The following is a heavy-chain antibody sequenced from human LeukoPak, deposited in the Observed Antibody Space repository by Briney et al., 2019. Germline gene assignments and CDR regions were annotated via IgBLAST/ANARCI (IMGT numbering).Heavy chain of an antibody. Sequence: GGSLRLSCAASGFTFSTYEMNWVRQAPGKGLEWLSYISGSGSFICYADSVKGRFTISRDSAKNSLYLQMNSLRAEDTAVYYCARDRGLYYFDYWGQGTLVTVSS. D-gene: IGHD2-15*01. CDR2: ISGSGSFI. CDR1: GFTFSTYE. V-gene: IGHV3-48*03. J-gene: IGHJ4*02. CDR3: ARDRGLYYFDY.